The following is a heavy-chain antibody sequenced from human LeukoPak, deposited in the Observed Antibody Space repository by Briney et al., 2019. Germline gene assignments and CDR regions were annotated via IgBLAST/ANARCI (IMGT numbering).Heavy chain of an antibody. CDR1: GFTFSSYD. Sequence: PGGSLRLSCAASGFTFSSYDMNWVRQAPGLGLEWVSAISGGDDTTYYADSVKGRFTISRDNSKNTVYLQMNDLRAEDTAVYYCAKDKGKKSFDYWGQGTLVTVSS. D-gene: IGHD4-23*01. CDR2: ISGGDDTT. V-gene: IGHV3-23*01. CDR3: AKDKGKKSFDY. J-gene: IGHJ4*02.